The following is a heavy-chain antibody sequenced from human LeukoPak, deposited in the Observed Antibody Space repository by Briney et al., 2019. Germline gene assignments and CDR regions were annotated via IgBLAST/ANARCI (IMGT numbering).Heavy chain of an antibody. CDR3: AKAGDSSGYYYSS. J-gene: IGHJ4*02. V-gene: IGHV3-30*18. D-gene: IGHD3-22*01. Sequence: GGSLRLSCAASGFTFSSYGMHWVRQAPGKGLEWVAVISYDGSNKYYADSVKGRFTISRDNSKNTLYLQMNSLRAEDTAVYYCAKAGDSSGYYYSSWGQGTLVTVSS. CDR1: GFTFSSYG. CDR2: ISYDGSNK.